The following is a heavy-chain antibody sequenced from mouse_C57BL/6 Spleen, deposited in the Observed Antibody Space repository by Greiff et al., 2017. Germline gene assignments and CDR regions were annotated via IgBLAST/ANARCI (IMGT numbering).Heavy chain of an antibody. Sequence: EVKLMESGGGLVKPGGSLKLSCAASGFTFSSYAMSWVRQTPEKRLEWVATISDGGSYTYYPDNVKGRFTISRDNAKNNLYLQMSHLKSEDTAMYYCARDYYGSSYDDYFDYWGQGTTLTVSS. D-gene: IGHD1-1*01. V-gene: IGHV5-4*01. J-gene: IGHJ2*01. CDR2: ISDGGSYT. CDR3: ARDYYGSSYDDYFDY. CDR1: GFTFSSYA.